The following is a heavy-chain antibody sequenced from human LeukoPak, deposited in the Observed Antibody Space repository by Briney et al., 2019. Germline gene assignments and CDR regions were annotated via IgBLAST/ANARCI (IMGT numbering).Heavy chain of an antibody. CDR1: GFTFSSYS. V-gene: IGHV3-21*01. CDR2: ISSSSSYI. J-gene: IGHJ4*02. CDR3: ARDGGYCSSTSCLAEYDY. D-gene: IGHD2-2*01. Sequence: GGSLRLSCAASGFTFSSYSMNWLRQAPGKGLEWVSSISSSSSYIYYADSVKGRFTISRDNAKNSLYLQMNSLRAEDTAVYYCARDGGYCSSTSCLAEYDYWGQGTLVTVSS.